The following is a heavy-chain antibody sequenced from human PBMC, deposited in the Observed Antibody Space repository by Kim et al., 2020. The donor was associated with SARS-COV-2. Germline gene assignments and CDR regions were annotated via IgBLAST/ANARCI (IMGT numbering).Heavy chain of an antibody. CDR3: ARGNMILGGLDV. J-gene: IGHJ6*02. Sequence: SETLSLTCAVYGGSFSGYYWSWIRQPPGKGLEWIGEINHSGSTNYNPSLKSRVTTSVDSSKNQIFLNLKSVTAADTAVYYCARGNMILGGLDVWGHGTTV. V-gene: IGHV4-34*01. CDR1: GGSFSGYY. D-gene: IGHD3-16*01. CDR2: INHSGST.